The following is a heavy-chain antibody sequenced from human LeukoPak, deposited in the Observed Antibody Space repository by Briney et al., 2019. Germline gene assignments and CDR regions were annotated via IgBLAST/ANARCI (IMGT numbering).Heavy chain of an antibody. D-gene: IGHD5/OR15-5a*01. CDR2: IYHSGST. Sequence: KSSETLSPTCAVSGGSISSGGYSWGWIRQPPGKGLEWIGHIYHSGSTYYNPSLKSRVTISVDRSKNQFALKLSSVTAADTAVYYCACGVYNSNEYFQHWGQGTLVTVSS. V-gene: IGHV4-30-2*01. CDR3: ACGVYNSNEYFQH. J-gene: IGHJ1*01. CDR1: GGSISSGGYS.